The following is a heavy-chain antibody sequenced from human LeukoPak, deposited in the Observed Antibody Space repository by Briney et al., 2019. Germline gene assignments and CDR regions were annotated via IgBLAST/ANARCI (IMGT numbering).Heavy chain of an antibody. J-gene: IGHJ4*02. D-gene: IGHD3-3*02. CDR1: GFTFSDYS. CDR3: ARDHRFDFSN. CDR2: IGISSGNT. V-gene: IGHV3-48*04. Sequence: GGPLRLSCAASGFTFSDYSMNWVRQAPGKGLEWISYIGISSGNTNYAASVKGRFTISGDSAKNSVFLQMNNLRVEDTAVYCGARDHRFDFSNWGQGTLVTV.